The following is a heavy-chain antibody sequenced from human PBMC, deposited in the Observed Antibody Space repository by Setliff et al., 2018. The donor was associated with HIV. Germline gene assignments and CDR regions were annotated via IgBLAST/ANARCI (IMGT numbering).Heavy chain of an antibody. CDR1: GHTFTNVD. V-gene: IGHV1-8*01. D-gene: IGHD3-10*01. CDR3: ARGKGVGGVVITGGLDV. J-gene: IGHJ6*04. Sequence: ASVKVSCKASGHTFTNVDIHWLRRATGQGLEWMGWMNPNTGVSGYALKFQARVTMTRDASISTAYMELSSLTSEETAVYYCARGKGVGGVVITGGLDVWGKGTTVTVSS. CDR2: MNPNTGVS.